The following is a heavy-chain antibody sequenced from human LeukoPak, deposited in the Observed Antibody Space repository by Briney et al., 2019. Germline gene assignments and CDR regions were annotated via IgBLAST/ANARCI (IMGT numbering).Heavy chain of an antibody. Sequence: GESLKISCKGSGYSFTSYWIGWVRQMPGKGLEWMGIIYPGDSDTRYSPSFQGQVTISGDKSISTAYLQWSSLKASDTAMYYCARRYDFWSGYREFDYWGQGTLVTVSS. V-gene: IGHV5-51*01. D-gene: IGHD3-3*01. CDR2: IYPGDSDT. J-gene: IGHJ4*02. CDR1: GYSFTSYW. CDR3: ARRYDFWSGYREFDY.